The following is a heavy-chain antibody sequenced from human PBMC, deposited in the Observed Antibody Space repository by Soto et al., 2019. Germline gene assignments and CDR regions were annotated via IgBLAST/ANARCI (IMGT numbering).Heavy chain of an antibody. Sequence: EVQLLESGGGLVQPGGSLRLSCAASGFTLSSYDMSWVRQAPGKGLEWVSTISASGGNTYYADSVKGRFTISRDNSKKTMYLQMNSLRAEDTAVYYCAKDLTSGWYNTFDYWGQGTLVTVSS. D-gene: IGHD6-19*01. CDR3: AKDLTSGWYNTFDY. CDR2: ISASGGNT. CDR1: GFTLSSYD. J-gene: IGHJ4*02. V-gene: IGHV3-23*01.